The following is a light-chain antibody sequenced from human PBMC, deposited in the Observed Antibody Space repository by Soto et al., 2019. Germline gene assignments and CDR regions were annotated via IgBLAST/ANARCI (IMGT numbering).Light chain of an antibody. CDR3: QQYDNWPRSIT. V-gene: IGKV3-15*01. CDR1: QSISNN. J-gene: IGKJ4*01. CDR2: GAS. Sequence: EIVVTQSPATLSVSPGEGATLSCRASQSISNNLAWYQQKPGQAPRLLIYGASTRSTDVPGRFSGSGSGTEFTLTISSLQSEDFAVYYCQQYDNWPRSITFGGGTKVEIK.